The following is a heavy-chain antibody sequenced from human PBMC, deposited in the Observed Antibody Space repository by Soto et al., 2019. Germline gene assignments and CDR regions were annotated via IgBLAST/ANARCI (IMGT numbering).Heavy chain of an antibody. D-gene: IGHD6-6*01. CDR1: GFTFSSYA. Sequence: GGSLRLSCAACGFTFSSYAMHWVRQAPGKGLEWVAVISYDGSNKYYADSVRGRFTISRDNSKNTLYLQMNSLRAEDTAVYYCAREENSSSYAFDIWGQGTMVTVSS. CDR2: ISYDGSNK. J-gene: IGHJ3*02. V-gene: IGHV3-30-3*01. CDR3: AREENSSSYAFDI.